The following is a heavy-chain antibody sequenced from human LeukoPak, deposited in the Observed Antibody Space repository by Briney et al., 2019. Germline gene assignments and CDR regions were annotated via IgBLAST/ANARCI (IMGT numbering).Heavy chain of an antibody. D-gene: IGHD4-17*01. J-gene: IGHJ4*02. CDR3: ARDLNGDYCFDY. Sequence: GGSLRLSCAASGFTVSSNYMNWVRQAPGKGLEWVSSISSGSSYIAYADSVKGRFTISRDNARNSLFLQMSSLRAEDTAVYYCARDLNGDYCFDYWGQGTLVTVSS. CDR2: ISSGSSYI. V-gene: IGHV3-21*01. CDR1: GFTVSSNY.